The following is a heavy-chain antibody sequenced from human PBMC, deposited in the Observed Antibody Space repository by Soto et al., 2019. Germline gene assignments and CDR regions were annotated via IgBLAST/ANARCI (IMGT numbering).Heavy chain of an antibody. CDR2: IHYSGTT. V-gene: IGHV4-59*01. Sequence: SETLSLTCTVSGGSMRNYFWTWIRQPPGKGLEWIGYIHYSGTTSFFPSYNPSLRSRVTISEDTSKNQFSLKLLSVTTADTAVYFCAAGEASSRNLAPYYLDFWGQGTLVTVSS. D-gene: IGHD6-13*01. CDR3: AAGEASSRNLAPYYLDF. CDR1: GGSMRNYF. J-gene: IGHJ4*02.